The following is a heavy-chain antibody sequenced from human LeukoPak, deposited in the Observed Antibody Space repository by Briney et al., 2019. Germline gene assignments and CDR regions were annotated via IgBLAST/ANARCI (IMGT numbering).Heavy chain of an antibody. CDR3: ARLASSSWPLYYYYGMDV. D-gene: IGHD6-13*01. CDR2: MNPNNGNT. Sequence: ASVTVSCKASGYTLTSYDINWLRQATGHALEWMGWMNPNNGNTGYAQKFQGRVTMTRSTSISTAYMELSSLRSEDTAVYYCARLASSSWPLYYYYGMDVWGQGTTVTVSS. J-gene: IGHJ6*02. CDR1: GYTLTSYD. V-gene: IGHV1-8*01.